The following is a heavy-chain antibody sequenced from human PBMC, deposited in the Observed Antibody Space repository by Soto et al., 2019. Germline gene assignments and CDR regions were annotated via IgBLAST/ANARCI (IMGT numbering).Heavy chain of an antibody. CDR3: ARVVIIGAAYYYYGMDV. CDR2: ISYDGSNK. J-gene: IGHJ6*02. D-gene: IGHD3-3*01. CDR1: GFTFSSYA. Sequence: PGGSLGLSCAASGFTFSSYAMHWVRQAPGKGLEWVAVISYDGSNKYYADSVKGRFTISRDNSKNTLYLQMNSLRAEDTAVYYCARVVIIGAAYYYYGMDVWGQGTTVTVSS. V-gene: IGHV3-30-3*01.